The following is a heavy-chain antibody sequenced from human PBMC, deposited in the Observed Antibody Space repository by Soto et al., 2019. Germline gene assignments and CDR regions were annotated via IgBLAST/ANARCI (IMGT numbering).Heavy chain of an antibody. D-gene: IGHD1-20*01. CDR2: IYPGDSDT. J-gene: IGHJ6*02. V-gene: IGHV5-51*01. CDR1: GYSFTSYW. CDR3: ARQYNWNYYGMDV. Sequence: LKISCKGSGYSFTSYWIGWVRQMPGKGLEWMGIIYPGDSDTRYSPSFQGQVTISADKSISTAYLQWSSLKASDTAMYYCARQYNWNYYGMDVWGQGTTVTVSS.